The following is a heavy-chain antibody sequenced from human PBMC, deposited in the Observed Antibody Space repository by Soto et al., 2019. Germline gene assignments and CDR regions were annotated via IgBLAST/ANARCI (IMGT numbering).Heavy chain of an antibody. J-gene: IGHJ5*02. CDR1: GYTFFTYD. V-gene: IGHV1-18*01. Sequence: ASVKVSCKASGYTFFTYDISWVRQAPGQGLEWMGWISTYSGDTKYAQKFQGRVTMTTDTSTTTAYLELRSLRSDDTAVYYCARHHGPTTSENWFDPWRQGTLVTVSS. D-gene: IGHD5-12*01. CDR2: ISTYSGDT. CDR3: ARHHGPTTSENWFDP.